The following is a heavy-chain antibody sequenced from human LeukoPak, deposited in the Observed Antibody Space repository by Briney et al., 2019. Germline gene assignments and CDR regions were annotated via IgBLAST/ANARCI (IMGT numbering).Heavy chain of an antibody. CDR3: ARDDSSSSYFDY. Sequence: PSETLSLTCTVSGGSISSYYWSWIRPPPGKGLEWIGYIYYSGSTNYNPSLKSRVTISVDTSKNQFSLKLSSVTAADTAVYYCARDDSSSSYFDYWGQGTLVTVSS. V-gene: IGHV4-59*01. J-gene: IGHJ4*02. CDR2: IYYSGST. CDR1: GGSISSYY. D-gene: IGHD6-6*01.